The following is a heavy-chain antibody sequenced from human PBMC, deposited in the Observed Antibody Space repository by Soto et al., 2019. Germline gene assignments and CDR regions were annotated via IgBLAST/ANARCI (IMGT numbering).Heavy chain of an antibody. CDR2: IKQDGSEK. Sequence: GGSLRLSCAASGFTFSSYWMSWVRQAPGKGLEWAANIKQDGSEKYYVDSAKGRFTISRDNAKNSLYLQMNSLRAEDTAVYYCARDAMYDYVWGSYRYAFDIWGQGTMVTV. CDR1: GFTFSSYW. J-gene: IGHJ3*02. CDR3: ARDAMYDYVWGSYRYAFDI. V-gene: IGHV3-7*03. D-gene: IGHD3-16*02.